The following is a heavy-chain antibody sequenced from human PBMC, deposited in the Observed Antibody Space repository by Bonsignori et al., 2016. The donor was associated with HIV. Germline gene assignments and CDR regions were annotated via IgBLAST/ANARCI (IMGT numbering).Heavy chain of an antibody. CDR2: ISSSSSYI. V-gene: IGHV3-21*01. D-gene: IGHD6-13*01. Sequence: GGSLRLSCAASGFTFSSYSMNWVRQAPGKGLEWVSSISSSSSYIYYADSVKGRFTISRDNAKNSLYLQMNSLRAEDTAVYYCARDRLSAAAAPEAFDIWGPRDNGHRLL. CDR1: GFTFSSYS. CDR3: ARDRLSAAAAPEAFDI. J-gene: IGHJ3*02.